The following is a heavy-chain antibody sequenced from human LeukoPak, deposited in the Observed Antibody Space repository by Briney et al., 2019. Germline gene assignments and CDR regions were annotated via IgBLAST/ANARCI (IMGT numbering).Heavy chain of an antibody. V-gene: IGHV4-34*01. CDR3: ARGRCSGGSCYFRSEAFDY. CDR1: GGSFSGYS. D-gene: IGHD2-15*01. Sequence: SETLSLTCAVYGGSFSGYSWSWIRQPPGKGLEWIGEINHSGSTNYNPSLKNRVTISVDTSKTQFSLKLSSVPAADTAVYYCARGRCSGGSCYFRSEAFDYWGQGTLVTVSS. J-gene: IGHJ4*02. CDR2: INHSGST.